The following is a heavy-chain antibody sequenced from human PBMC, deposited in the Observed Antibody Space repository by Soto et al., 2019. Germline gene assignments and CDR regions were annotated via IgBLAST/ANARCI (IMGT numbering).Heavy chain of an antibody. CDR1: GGSISNYS. J-gene: IGHJ6*02. CDR3: ARDSTAGIHYYYYGADV. V-gene: IGHV4-59*01. CDR2: IYYTGST. Sequence: QVLLQESGPGLVKPSETLSLTCTVSGGSISNYSWSWIRQPPGKGLEWIGYIYYTGSTNYNPSLKSRVTISVDTAKNQFSLKLSSVTAADAAVYYCARDSTAGIHYYYYGADVWGRGTTVTVSS. D-gene: IGHD5-18*01.